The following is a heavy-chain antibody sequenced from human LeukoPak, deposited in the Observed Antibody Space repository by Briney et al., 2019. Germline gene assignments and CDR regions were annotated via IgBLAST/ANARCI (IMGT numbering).Heavy chain of an antibody. CDR1: GASMNSHY. CDR3: AREYSSPLEFQHYFDL. Sequence: SETLSLTCSASGASMNSHYWSWIRQPPGKGLEWIGYIYHKGDTSYNPSLHSRVTLSVDTSKSQFSLKLRSVTAADSAIYYCAREYSSPLEFQHYFDLWGQGIAVTVSS. V-gene: IGHV4-59*11. D-gene: IGHD3-22*01. J-gene: IGHJ4*02. CDR2: IYHKGDT.